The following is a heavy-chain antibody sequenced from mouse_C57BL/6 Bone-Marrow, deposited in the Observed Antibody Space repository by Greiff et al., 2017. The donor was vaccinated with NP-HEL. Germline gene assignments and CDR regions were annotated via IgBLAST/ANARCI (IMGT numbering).Heavy chain of an antibody. Sequence: QVQLKQPGAELVKPGASVKMSCKASGYTFTSYWLTWVKQRPGQGLEWIGDIYPGSGSTNYNEKFKRKATLTVDTSSSTAYMQLSSLTSEYSAVYYCARSWLPLFDYWGQGTPLTVSS. CDR1: GYTFTSYW. D-gene: IGHD2-2*01. V-gene: IGHV1-55*01. CDR3: ARSWLPLFDY. J-gene: IGHJ2*01. CDR2: IYPGSGST.